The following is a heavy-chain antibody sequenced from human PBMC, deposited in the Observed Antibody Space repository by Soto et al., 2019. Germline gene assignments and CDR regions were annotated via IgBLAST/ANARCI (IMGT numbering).Heavy chain of an antibody. CDR2: IYYSGST. J-gene: IGHJ5*02. CDR1: GGSISSGDYY. D-gene: IGHD3-3*01. V-gene: IGHV4-30-4*01. CDR3: ARYYDFWSDTINWFDP. Sequence: QVQLQESGPGLVKPSQTLSLTCTVSGGSISSGDYYWSWIRQPPGKGLEWIGYIYYSGSTYYNPSLKSRVTISVDTSKNQFSLKLSSVTAADTAVYYCARYYDFWSDTINWFDPWGQGTLVTVSS.